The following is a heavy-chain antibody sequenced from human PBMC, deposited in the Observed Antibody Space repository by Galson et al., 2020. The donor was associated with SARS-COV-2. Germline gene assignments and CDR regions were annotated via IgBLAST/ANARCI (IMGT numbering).Heavy chain of an antibody. J-gene: IGHJ3*02. Sequence: GGSLRLSCDASGFSFSNYVMNWVRQAPGKGLEWVSSISGSGGKTYYADSVKGRFSVSRDNSKSTLWLKMNSLRAEDTAVYYCVRGQSGGYYVYAFDIWGHGTQVTVSS. V-gene: IGHV3-23*01. CDR3: VRGQSGGYYVYAFDI. CDR2: ISGSGGKT. CDR1: GFSFSNYV. D-gene: IGHD1-26*01.